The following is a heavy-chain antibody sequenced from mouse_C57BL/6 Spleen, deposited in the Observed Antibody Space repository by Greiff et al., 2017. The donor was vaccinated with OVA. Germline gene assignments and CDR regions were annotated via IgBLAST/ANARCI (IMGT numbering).Heavy chain of an antibody. CDR1: GYTFTSYW. V-gene: IGHV1-74*01. D-gene: IGHD1-1*01. CDR2: IHPSAGGT. CDR3: GMCDYYGGGLSDY. J-gene: IGHJ2*01. Sequence: QVQLQQPGAELVKPGASVKVSCKASGYTFTSYWMHWVKQRPGQGLEWIGRIHPSAGGTNYNQKFKGKATLTVDKSSSTAYMQLRSLTSEDSAVAYCGMCDYYGGGLSDYWGQGTTLTVSS.